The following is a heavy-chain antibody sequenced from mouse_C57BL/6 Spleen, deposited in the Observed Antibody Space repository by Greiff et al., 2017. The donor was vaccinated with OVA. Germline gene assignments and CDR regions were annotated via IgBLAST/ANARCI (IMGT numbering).Heavy chain of an antibody. CDR2: IDPEDGET. CDR3: AGGAVEYYFDY. CDR1: GFNIKDYY. J-gene: IGHJ2*01. Sequence: VQLKESGAELVKPGASVKLSCTASGFNIKDYYMHWVKQRTEQGLEWIGRIDPEDGETKYAPKFQGKATITADTSSNTAYLQLSSLTSEDTAVYYCAGGAVEYYFDYWGQGTTLTVSS. V-gene: IGHV14-2*01. D-gene: IGHD1-1*01.